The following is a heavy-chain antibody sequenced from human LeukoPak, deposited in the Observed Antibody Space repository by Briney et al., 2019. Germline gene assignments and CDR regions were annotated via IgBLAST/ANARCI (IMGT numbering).Heavy chain of an antibody. CDR3: ARDLEYGSGSYYDNWFDP. D-gene: IGHD3-10*01. V-gene: IGHV1-18*01. CDR2: ISAYNGNT. CDR1: GYTFTSYG. Sequence: ASVKVSCKAPGYTFTSYGISWVRQAPGQGLEWMGWISAYNGNTNYAQKLQGRVTMTTDTSTSTTYMELRSLRSDDTAVYYCARDLEYGSGSYYDNWFDPWGRGTLVTVSS. J-gene: IGHJ5*02.